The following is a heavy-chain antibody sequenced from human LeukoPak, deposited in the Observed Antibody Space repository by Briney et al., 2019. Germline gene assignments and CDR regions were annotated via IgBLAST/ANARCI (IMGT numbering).Heavy chain of an antibody. Sequence: PSETLSLTCAVYGGSFSGYYWSWIRQPPGKGLEWIGEINHSGSTNYNPSLKSRVTISVDTSKNQFSLKLSSVTAADTAVYYCARADYYGSGSYYNYDSVADYWGQGTLVTVSS. CDR2: INHSGST. D-gene: IGHD3-10*01. V-gene: IGHV4-34*01. CDR3: ARADYYGSGSYYNYDSVADY. CDR1: GGSFSGYY. J-gene: IGHJ4*02.